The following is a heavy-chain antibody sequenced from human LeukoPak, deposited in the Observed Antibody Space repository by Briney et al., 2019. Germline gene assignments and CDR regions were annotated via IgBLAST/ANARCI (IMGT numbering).Heavy chain of an antibody. Sequence: SVKVSCKASGGTFSSYAISWVRQAPGQGLEWMGGIIPIFGTANYAQKFQGRVTIATDESTSTAYMELSSLRSEDTAVYYCARGSAARRLAAFDYWGQGTLVTVSS. CDR2: IIPIFGTA. V-gene: IGHV1-69*05. CDR1: GGTFSSYA. J-gene: IGHJ4*02. CDR3: ARGSAARRLAAFDY. D-gene: IGHD6-6*01.